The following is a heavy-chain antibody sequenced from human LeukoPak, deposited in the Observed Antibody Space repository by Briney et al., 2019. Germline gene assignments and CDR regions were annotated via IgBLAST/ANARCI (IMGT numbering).Heavy chain of an antibody. CDR2: ISSSSSYI. V-gene: IGHV3-21*01. CDR3: AREVAVWQQLAARDYYGMDV. D-gene: IGHD6-13*01. CDR1: GFTFSSYS. Sequence: GGSLRLSCAASGFTFSSYSMNWVRQAPGKGLEWVSSISSSSSYIYYADSVKGRFTISRDNAKNSLYLQMNSLRAEDTAVYYCAREVAVWQQLAARDYYGMDVWGQGTTVTVSS. J-gene: IGHJ6*02.